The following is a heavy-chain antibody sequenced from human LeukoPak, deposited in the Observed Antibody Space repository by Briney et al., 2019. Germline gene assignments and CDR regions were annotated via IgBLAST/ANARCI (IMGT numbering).Heavy chain of an antibody. J-gene: IGHJ4*02. V-gene: IGHV3-30-3*01. CDR3: ARGALNIVATAALYFDY. Sequence: PGRSLRLSCAASGFTFSSYAMHWVRQAPGKGLEWVAVISYDGSNKYCADSVKGRFTISRDNSKNTLYLQMNSLRAEDTAVYYCARGALNIVATAALYFDYWGQGTLVTVSS. CDR1: GFTFSSYA. D-gene: IGHD5-12*01. CDR2: ISYDGSNK.